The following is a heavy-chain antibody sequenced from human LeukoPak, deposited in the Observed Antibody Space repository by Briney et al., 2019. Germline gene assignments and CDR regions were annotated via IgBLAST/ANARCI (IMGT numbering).Heavy chain of an antibody. CDR2: IYYSGST. Sequence: SETQSLTCTVSGGSISSGDYYWSWIRQPPGKGLEWIGYIYYSGSTYYNPSLKSRVTISVDTSKNQFSLKLSSVTAADTAVYYCARGARFLEWSTDYWGQGTLVTVSS. CDR3: ARGARFLEWSTDY. V-gene: IGHV4-30-4*01. D-gene: IGHD3-3*01. CDR1: GGSISSGDYY. J-gene: IGHJ4*02.